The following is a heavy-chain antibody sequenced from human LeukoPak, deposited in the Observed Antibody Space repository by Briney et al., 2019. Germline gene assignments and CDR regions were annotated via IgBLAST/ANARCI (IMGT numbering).Heavy chain of an antibody. D-gene: IGHD3-16*01. CDR1: GGSFSGYY. CDR2: INHSGST. Sequence: SEILSLTCAVYGGSFSGYYWSWIRQPPGKGLEWIGEINHSGSTNYNPSLKSRVTISVDTSKNQFSLKLSSVTAADTAVYYCAREGVYDGYAYFDYWGQGTLVTVSS. V-gene: IGHV4-34*01. CDR3: AREGVYDGYAYFDY. J-gene: IGHJ4*02.